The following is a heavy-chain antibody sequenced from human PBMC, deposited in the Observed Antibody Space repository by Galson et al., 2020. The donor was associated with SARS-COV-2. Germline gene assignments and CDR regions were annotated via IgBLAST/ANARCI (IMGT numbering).Heavy chain of an antibody. Sequence: SETLSLTCTVSGGSISSYYWSWIRQPPGKGLEWIGYIYYSGSTNYNPSLKSRVTISVDTSKNQFSLKLSSVTAADTAVYYCERHAYCGGDCYPRWAFDIWGQGTMVTVSS. D-gene: IGHD2-21*01. J-gene: IGHJ3*02. CDR2: IYYSGST. V-gene: IGHV4-59*08. CDR3: ERHAYCGGDCYPRWAFDI. CDR1: GGSISSYY.